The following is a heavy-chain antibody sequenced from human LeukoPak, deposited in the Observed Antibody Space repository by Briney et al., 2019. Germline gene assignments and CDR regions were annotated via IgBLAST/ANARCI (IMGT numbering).Heavy chain of an antibody. Sequence: GGSLRLSCAASGFTFNNYAMNWVREAPGKGLEWVSSISGGGETTYYADSAKGRFTISRDNSQNTLYLQMNSLRAEDTAVYYCARDYADYVGYFFFDYWGQGTLVTVSS. V-gene: IGHV3-23*01. CDR2: ISGGGETT. D-gene: IGHD4-17*01. CDR3: ARDYADYVGYFFFDY. CDR1: GFTFNNYA. J-gene: IGHJ4*02.